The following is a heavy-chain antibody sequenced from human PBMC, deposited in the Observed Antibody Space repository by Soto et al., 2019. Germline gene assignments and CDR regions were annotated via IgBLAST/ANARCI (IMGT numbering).Heavy chain of an antibody. D-gene: IGHD6-6*01. V-gene: IGHV4-31*03. CDR2: IYYSGST. Sequence: PSETLSLTCTVSGGSISSGGYYWSWIRQHPGKGLEWIGYIYYSGSTYYNPSLKSRVTISVDTSKSQFSLRLSSVTAADTAVYYCARHSYSTSPFDYWGQGILVTVSS. J-gene: IGHJ4*02. CDR3: ARHSYSTSPFDY. CDR1: GGSISSGGYY.